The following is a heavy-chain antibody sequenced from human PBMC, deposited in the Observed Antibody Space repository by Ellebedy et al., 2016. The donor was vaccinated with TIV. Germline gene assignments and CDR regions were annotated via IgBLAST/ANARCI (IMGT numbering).Heavy chain of an antibody. D-gene: IGHD3-9*01. J-gene: IGHJ3*02. CDR2: VNPDSGVT. Sequence: AASVKVSCKASDYNFVDFYIHWVRQAPGQGLEWMGWVNPDSGVTKYAQKFQGRVTMTRDTSISTAYLEVSRLTSDDTAIYYCARDRYYETTGSNVFDIWGQGTRVTVSS. V-gene: IGHV1-2*02. CDR3: ARDRYYETTGSNVFDI. CDR1: DYNFVDFY.